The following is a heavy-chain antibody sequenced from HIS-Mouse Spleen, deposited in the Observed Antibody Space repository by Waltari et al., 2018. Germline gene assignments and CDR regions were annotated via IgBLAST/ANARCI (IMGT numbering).Heavy chain of an antibody. D-gene: IGHD5-12*01. Sequence: VSLRLSCAASGFTFSSYAMSWVRQAPGKGLEWVSAISGSGGSTYYADSVKGRFTISRDNSKNTLYLQMNSLRAEDTAVYYCAKGAVIVATRYNWFDPWGQGTLVTVSS. V-gene: IGHV3-23*01. CDR3: AKGAVIVATRYNWFDP. CDR1: GFTFSSYA. J-gene: IGHJ5*02. CDR2: ISGSGGST.